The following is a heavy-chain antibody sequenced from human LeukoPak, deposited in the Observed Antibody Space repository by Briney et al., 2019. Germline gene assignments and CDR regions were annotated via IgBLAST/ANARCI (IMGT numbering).Heavy chain of an antibody. CDR1: GGFISSGDYY. CDR2: IYYSGTT. V-gene: IGHV4-39*01. D-gene: IGHD6-19*01. Sequence: PSETLSLTCAVSGGFISSGDYYWAWIRQPPGKGQQWIGSIYYSGTTYYNPFLKSRLTISGDSSKNQFSLKLSSVTTADTAVYYCARHASGWYTDWGQGTLVTVSS. J-gene: IGHJ1*01. CDR3: ARHASGWYTD.